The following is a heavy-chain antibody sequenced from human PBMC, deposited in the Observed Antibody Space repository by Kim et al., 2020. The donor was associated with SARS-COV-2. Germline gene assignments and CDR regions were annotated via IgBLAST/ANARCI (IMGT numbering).Heavy chain of an antibody. Sequence: ASVKVSCKVSGYTLTELSMHWVRQAPGKGLEWMGGFDPEDGETIYAQKFQGRVTMTEDTSTDTAYMELSSLRSEDTAVYYCATLTDRSSSWLYGMDVWGQGTTVTVSS. CDR3: ATLTDRSSSWLYGMDV. J-gene: IGHJ6*02. V-gene: IGHV1-24*01. D-gene: IGHD6-13*01. CDR2: FDPEDGET. CDR1: GYTLTELS.